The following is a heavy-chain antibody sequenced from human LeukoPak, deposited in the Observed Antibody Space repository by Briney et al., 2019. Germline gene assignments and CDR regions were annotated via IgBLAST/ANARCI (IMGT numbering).Heavy chain of an antibody. CDR2: ISWNSGSI. Sequence: PGGSLRLSCAASGFTFDDYAMHWVRQAPGKGLEWVSGISWNSGSIGYADSVKGRFTISRDNAKNSLYLQMNSLRAEDTALYYCARGDYDILTGYYTVFDYWGQGTLVTVSS. CDR1: GFTFDDYA. CDR3: ARGDYDILTGYYTVFDY. J-gene: IGHJ4*02. D-gene: IGHD3-9*01. V-gene: IGHV3-9*01.